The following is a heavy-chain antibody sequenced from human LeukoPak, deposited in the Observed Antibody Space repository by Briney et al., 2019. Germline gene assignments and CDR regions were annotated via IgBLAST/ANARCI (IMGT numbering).Heavy chain of an antibody. CDR3: ARDKGRITIFGVVNRSNYMDV. D-gene: IGHD3-3*01. Sequence: ASVKVSCKVSGYTLTELSMHWVRQAPGKGLEWMGGFDPEDGETIYAQKFQGRVTMTEDTSTDTAYMELSSLRSEDTAVYYCARDKGRITIFGVVNRSNYMDVWGKGTTVTVSS. J-gene: IGHJ6*03. CDR1: GYTLTELS. CDR2: FDPEDGET. V-gene: IGHV1-24*01.